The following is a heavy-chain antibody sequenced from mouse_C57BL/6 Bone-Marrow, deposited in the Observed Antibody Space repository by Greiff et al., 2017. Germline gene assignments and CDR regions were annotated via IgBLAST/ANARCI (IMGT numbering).Heavy chain of an antibody. V-gene: IGHV5-6*01. Sequence: EVQLVESGGDLVKPGGSLKLSCAASGFTFSSYGMSWVRQTPDKRLAWVATISSGGSYTYYPERVKGRFTISRDNAKNTLYLQMSRLKSEDTAMYYCARHGTMVTTRYCDGWGTGTTVTVSS. J-gene: IGHJ1*03. CDR2: ISSGGSYT. D-gene: IGHD2-2*01. CDR1: GFTFSSYG. CDR3: ARHGTMVTTRYCDG.